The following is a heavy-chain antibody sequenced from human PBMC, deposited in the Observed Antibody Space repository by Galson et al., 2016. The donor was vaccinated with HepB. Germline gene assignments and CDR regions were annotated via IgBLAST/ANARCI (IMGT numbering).Heavy chain of an antibody. J-gene: IGHJ4*02. CDR2: IYHTGSP. CDR3: ARHPSSCCSSACMVD. D-gene: IGHD2-8*01. CDR1: GASIISRRHY. V-gene: IGHV4-39*01. Sequence: SETLSLTCSVSGASIISRRHYWGWIRQPPGKGLEYIGTIYHTGSPFYNPSLRTRVTMSVDTTKTQFSLELTAVTAADTAVYYCARHPSSCCSSACMVDWGQGTLVTVSS.